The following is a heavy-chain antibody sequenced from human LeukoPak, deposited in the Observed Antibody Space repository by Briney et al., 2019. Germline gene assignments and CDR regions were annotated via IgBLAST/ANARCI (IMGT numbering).Heavy chain of an antibody. CDR3: ARTPYYGSGSYSY. D-gene: IGHD3-10*01. J-gene: IGHJ4*02. V-gene: IGHV1-2*02. Sequence: ASVKVSRKASGYTFTGYYMHWVRQAPGQGLEWMGWINPNSGGTNYAQKFQGRVTMTRDTSISTAYMELSRLRSDDTAVYYCARTPYYGSGSYSYWGQGTLVTVSS. CDR2: INPNSGGT. CDR1: GYTFTGYY.